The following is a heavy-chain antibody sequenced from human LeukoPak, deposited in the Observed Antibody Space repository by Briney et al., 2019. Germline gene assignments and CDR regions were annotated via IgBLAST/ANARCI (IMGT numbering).Heavy chain of an antibody. CDR1: GFTFSSYA. V-gene: IGHV3-74*01. CDR3: ARDRGYNLDY. J-gene: IGHJ4*02. CDR2: IVSDGSTT. D-gene: IGHD5-18*01. Sequence: GGSLRLSCVASGFTFSSYAMSWVRHAPGKGLVWVSLIVSDGSTTSYADSVKGRFTISRDNAKNTLYLQMNSLRVEDTAVYYCARDRGYNLDYWGQGTLVTVSS.